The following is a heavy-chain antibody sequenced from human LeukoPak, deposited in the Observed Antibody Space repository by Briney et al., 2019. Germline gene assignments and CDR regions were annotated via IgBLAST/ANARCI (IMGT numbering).Heavy chain of an antibody. CDR3: TRGAGWLIDY. J-gene: IGHJ4*02. V-gene: IGHV4-59*01. D-gene: IGHD3-16*01. CDR2: FYNSGRS. CDR1: DDSISDYY. Sequence: PSETLSLTCTVSDDSISDYYRGWIRQPPGKGLEWIGYFYNSGRSTYNPSLKSRDTISADTSKNHFSLKLNSVTTADTAVYYCTRGAGWLIDYWGQGILVTVSS.